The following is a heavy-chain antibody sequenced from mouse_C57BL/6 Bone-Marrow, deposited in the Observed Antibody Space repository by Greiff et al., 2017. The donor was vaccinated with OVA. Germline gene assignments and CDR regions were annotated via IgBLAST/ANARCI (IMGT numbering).Heavy chain of an antibody. J-gene: IGHJ2*01. V-gene: IGHV1-19*01. D-gene: IGHD2-1*01. Sequence: EVQLQQSGPVLVKPGASVKMSCKASGYTFTDYYMNWVKQSHGKSLEWIGVINPYNGGTSYNQKFKGKATLTVDKSSSTAYMELNSLTSEDSAVYYCARNGNSFPYYFDYWGQGTTLTVSS. CDR1: GYTFTDYY. CDR2: INPYNGGT. CDR3: ARNGNSFPYYFDY.